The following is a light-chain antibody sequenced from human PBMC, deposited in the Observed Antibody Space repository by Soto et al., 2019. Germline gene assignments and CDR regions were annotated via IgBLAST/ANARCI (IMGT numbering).Light chain of an antibody. Sequence: QSALTQPASVSGSPGQSITISCTGTSSDVGAYNRVSWSQQHPGKAPKLMIYEVSNRPSGVSDRFSGSKSGNTASLTISGLQPEVEAHYYCTSFTSSNTWVFGGGTKLTVL. V-gene: IGLV2-14*01. J-gene: IGLJ3*02. CDR3: TSFTSSNTWV. CDR2: EVS. CDR1: SSDVGAYNR.